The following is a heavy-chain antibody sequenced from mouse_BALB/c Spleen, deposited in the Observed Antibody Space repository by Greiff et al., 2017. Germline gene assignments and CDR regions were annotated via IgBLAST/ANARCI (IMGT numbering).Heavy chain of an antibody. CDR1: GFSLTSYG. Sequence: VQLQQSGPSLVQPSQSLSITCTVSGFSLTSYGVHWVRQSPGKGLEWLGVIWRGGSTDYNAAFISRLSISKDNSKSQVFFKMNSLQANHTAIYYCASHRYDAMDYWGQGTSVTVSS. CDR3: ASHRYDAMDY. CDR2: IWRGGST. D-gene: IGHD2-14*01. V-gene: IGHV2-2*02. J-gene: IGHJ4*01.